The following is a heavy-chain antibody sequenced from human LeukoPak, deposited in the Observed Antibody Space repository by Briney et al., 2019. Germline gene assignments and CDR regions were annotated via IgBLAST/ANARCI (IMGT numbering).Heavy chain of an antibody. CDR2: VYYSGST. V-gene: IGHV4-39*01. D-gene: IGHD3-3*01. J-gene: IGHJ4*02. CDR3: ARHDVLRFLEWLPLHFDY. CDR1: GVSISSSSYF. Sequence: PSETLSLTCSVSGVSISSSSYFWGWIRQPPGKGPEWIGSVYYSGSTNYNPSLKSRVTISLDTSRNQFSLSLFSVTAADTAVYYCARHDVLRFLEWLPLHFDYWGQGTLVTVSS.